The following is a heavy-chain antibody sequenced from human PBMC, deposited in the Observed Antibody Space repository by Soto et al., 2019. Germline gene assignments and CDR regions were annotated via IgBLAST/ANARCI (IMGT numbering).Heavy chain of an antibody. CDR2: IYHSGST. J-gene: IGHJ4*02. Sequence: QLQLQESGSGLVKPSQTLSLTCAVSGGSISSGGYSWSWIRQPPGKGLEWIGYIYHSGSTYYNPSLKIRVTISVDRSKNQFSLKLSSVTAADTAVYYCARATYDYVWGSYRYGGSYYFDYWGQGTLVTVSS. CDR3: ARATYDYVWGSYRYGGSYYFDY. V-gene: IGHV4-30-2*01. D-gene: IGHD3-16*02. CDR1: GGSISSGGYS.